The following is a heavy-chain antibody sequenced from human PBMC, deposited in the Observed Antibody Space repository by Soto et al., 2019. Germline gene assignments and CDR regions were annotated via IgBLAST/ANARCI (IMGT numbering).Heavy chain of an antibody. D-gene: IGHD6-13*01. CDR2: INHSGNT. Sequence: PSETLSLTCAVYGGSFSGYYWSWIRQPPGKGLEWIGEINHSGNTKYKPSLKSRINKTKDKSKKQFSLKLNSVTAADTVVYYCARGRDSSSWYWFDPWGQGTLVTVSS. CDR1: GGSFSGYY. V-gene: IGHV4-34*01. CDR3: ARGRDSSSWYWFDP. J-gene: IGHJ5*02.